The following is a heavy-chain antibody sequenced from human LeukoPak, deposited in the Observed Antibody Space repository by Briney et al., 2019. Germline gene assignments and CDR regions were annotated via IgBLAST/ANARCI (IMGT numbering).Heavy chain of an antibody. V-gene: IGHV4-59*08. CDR3: ARGPNYPSPSPFDY. CDR1: GGSISSYY. J-gene: IGHJ4*02. Sequence: PSETLSLTCTVSGGSISSYYWSWIRQPPGKGLEWIGCIYYSGSTDYNPSLKSRVTISVDTSKNQFSLKLSSVTAADTAVYYCARGPNYPSPSPFDYWGQGTLVTVSS. D-gene: IGHD5-24*01. CDR2: IYYSGST.